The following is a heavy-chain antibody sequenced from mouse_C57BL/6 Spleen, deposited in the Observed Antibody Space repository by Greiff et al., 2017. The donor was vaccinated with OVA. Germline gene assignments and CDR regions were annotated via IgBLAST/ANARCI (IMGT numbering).Heavy chain of an antibody. CDR1: GYTFTSYW. CDR3: ASSHISGYVLYFDY. D-gene: IGHD3-2*02. J-gene: IGHJ2*01. Sequence: VQLQQPGAELVRPGSSVKLSCKASGYTFTSYWMHWVKQRPIQGLEWIGNIDPSDSETHYNQKFKDKATLTVDKSSSTAYMQLSSLTSEDSAVYYCASSHISGYVLYFDYWRQGTTLTVSS. CDR2: IDPSDSET. V-gene: IGHV1-52*01.